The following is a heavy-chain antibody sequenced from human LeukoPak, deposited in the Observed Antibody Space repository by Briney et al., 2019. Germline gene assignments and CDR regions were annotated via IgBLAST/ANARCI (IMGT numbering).Heavy chain of an antibody. J-gene: IGHJ3*02. CDR2: LSGSGTST. Sequence: GGSLRLSCAASGFTFRDAWMTWVRQAPGKRLEWVSALSGSGTSTHYADSVKGRFTISRDNSKNTLYLQMNSLRAEDTAIYYCAKDRLTLDAFDIWGQGTMVTVSS. CDR3: AKDRLTLDAFDI. V-gene: IGHV3-23*01. CDR1: GFTFRDA. D-gene: IGHD2-21*02.